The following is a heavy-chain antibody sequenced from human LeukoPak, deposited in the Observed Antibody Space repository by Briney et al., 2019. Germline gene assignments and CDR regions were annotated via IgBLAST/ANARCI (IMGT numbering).Heavy chain of an antibody. D-gene: IGHD3-10*01. CDR1: GFTFSSYE. CDR3: AREAGDQFDY. V-gene: IGHV3-48*03. J-gene: IGHJ4*02. CDR2: ITSSGSTI. Sequence: GGSLRLSCAASGFTFSSYEMNWVRQAPEKGLEWVSYITSSGSTIYYADSVKGRFTISRDKAENSLYLQMNSLRAEDTAVYYCAREAGDQFDYWGQGTLVTVSS.